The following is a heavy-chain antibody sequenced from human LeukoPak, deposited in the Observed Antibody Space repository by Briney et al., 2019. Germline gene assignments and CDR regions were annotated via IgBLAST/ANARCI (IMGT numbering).Heavy chain of an antibody. CDR2: ISYDGSNK. Sequence: GGSLRLSCAASGFTFSSYVMHWVRQAPGKGLEWVSVISYDGSNKYYADSVKGRFTISRDNSKNTLYLQMNSLRAEDTAVYYCASHDYYDSSGYYPGAFDIWGQGTMVTVSS. V-gene: IGHV3-30-3*01. D-gene: IGHD3-22*01. CDR3: ASHDYYDSSGYYPGAFDI. J-gene: IGHJ3*02. CDR1: GFTFSSYV.